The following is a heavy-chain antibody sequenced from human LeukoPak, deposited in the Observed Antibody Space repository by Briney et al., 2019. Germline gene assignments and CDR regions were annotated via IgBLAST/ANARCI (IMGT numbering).Heavy chain of an antibody. V-gene: IGHV4-4*07. Sequence: PSETLSLTCTVSGASINTYYWSWFRQPAGKGLEWLGRIHASGSTYYNPSLKSRVSMSMDMSKNQFSLRLQSVTAADTAVFYCARDIWSRIWGKGTTVIVSS. CDR1: GASINTYY. J-gene: IGHJ6*03. CDR2: IHASGST. CDR3: ARDIWSRI. D-gene: IGHD3-3*01.